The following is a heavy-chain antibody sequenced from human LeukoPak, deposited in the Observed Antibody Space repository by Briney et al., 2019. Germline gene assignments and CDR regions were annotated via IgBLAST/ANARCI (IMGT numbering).Heavy chain of an antibody. Sequence: SETLSLTCSVSGVSISETTYYWGWIRQPPGKGLEWIGSIFYSGSTYYNPSLKSRVTISVDTSNNQFSLKLSSVTAADTAVYFCAKSYYDSSPDYWGQGTLVTVSS. CDR2: IFYSGST. D-gene: IGHD3-22*01. J-gene: IGHJ4*02. CDR1: GVSISETTYY. V-gene: IGHV4-39*01. CDR3: AKSYYDSSPDY.